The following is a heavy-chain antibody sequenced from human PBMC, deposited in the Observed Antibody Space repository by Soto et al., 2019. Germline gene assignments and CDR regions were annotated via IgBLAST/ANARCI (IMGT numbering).Heavy chain of an antibody. CDR3: AKYIRDYDFWSGYYA. CDR1: GFTFSSYA. CDR2: ISGSGGST. Sequence: EVQLLESGGGLVQPGGSLRLSCAASGFTFSSYAMSWVRQAPGKGLEWVSAISGSGGSTYYADSVKGRFTISRDNSKNTLYLQMNSPRAEDTAVYYCAKYIRDYDFWSGYYAWGQGTLVTVSS. V-gene: IGHV3-23*01. D-gene: IGHD3-3*01. J-gene: IGHJ4*02.